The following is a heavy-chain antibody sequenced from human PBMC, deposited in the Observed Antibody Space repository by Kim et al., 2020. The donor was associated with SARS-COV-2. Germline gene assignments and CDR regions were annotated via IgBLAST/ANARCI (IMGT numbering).Heavy chain of an antibody. CDR3: ARDRSLDDYGRPYYYYYGMDV. D-gene: IGHD4-17*01. Sequence: ASVKVSCKASGYTFTSYGISWVRQAPGQGLEWMGWISAYNGNTNYAQKLQGRVTMTTDTSTSTAYMELRSLRSDDTAVYYCARDRSLDDYGRPYYYYYGMDVWGQGTTVTVSS. CDR1: GYTFTSYG. J-gene: IGHJ6*02. V-gene: IGHV1-18*04. CDR2: ISAYNGNT.